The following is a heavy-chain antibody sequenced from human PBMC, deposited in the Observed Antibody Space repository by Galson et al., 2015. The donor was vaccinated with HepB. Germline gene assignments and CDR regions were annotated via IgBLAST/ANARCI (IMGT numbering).Heavy chain of an antibody. CDR3: ARAPCIAAAGCNYYYYGMDV. Sequence: SVKVSCKASGGTFSSYAISWVRQAPGQGLEWMGGIIPIFGTANYAQKFQGRVTITADESTSTAYMELSSLRSEDTAVYYCARAPCIAAAGCNYYYYGMDVWGQGTTVTVSS. D-gene: IGHD6-13*01. V-gene: IGHV1-69*13. CDR1: GGTFSSYA. J-gene: IGHJ6*02. CDR2: IIPIFGTA.